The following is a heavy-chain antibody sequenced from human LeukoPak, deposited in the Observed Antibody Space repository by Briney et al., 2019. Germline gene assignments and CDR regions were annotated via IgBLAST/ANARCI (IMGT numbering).Heavy chain of an antibody. V-gene: IGHV3-7*01. Sequence: PGGSVRLSCAACGFTFSEFRMSWVRQAPGKGLECVANIKEDGSEKNYVDSVKGRFTISRDNAKNALYLQMNSLRAEDTATYYCARVAGALNHWGQGTVVAVSS. CDR3: ARVAGALNH. CDR1: GFTFSEFR. J-gene: IGHJ5*02. D-gene: IGHD1-26*01. CDR2: IKEDGSEK.